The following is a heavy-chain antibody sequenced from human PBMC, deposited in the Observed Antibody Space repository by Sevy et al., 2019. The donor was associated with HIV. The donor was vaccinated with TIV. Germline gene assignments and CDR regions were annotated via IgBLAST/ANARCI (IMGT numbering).Heavy chain of an antibody. D-gene: IGHD5-12*01. CDR2: IYYSGST. CDR3: ARGKGYSGYDYYFDY. V-gene: IGHV4-59*01. Sequence: SETLSLTCTVSGGSISSYYWSSIRQPPGKGLEWIGYIYYSGSTNYNPSLKSRVTISVDTSKNQFSLKLSSVTAADTAVYYCARGKGYSGYDYYFDYWGQGTLVTVSS. J-gene: IGHJ4*02. CDR1: GGSISSYY.